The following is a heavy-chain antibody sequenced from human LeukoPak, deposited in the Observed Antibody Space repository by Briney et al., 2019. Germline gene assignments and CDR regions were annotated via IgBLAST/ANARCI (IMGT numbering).Heavy chain of an antibody. CDR1: GFSLSNYW. V-gene: IGHV3-7*01. J-gene: IGHJ4*02. Sequence: GGSLRLSCVASGFSLSNYWMNWVRQAPGKGLEWVASIQPDGKKKYYVDYLRGRFTISRDDARNSLHLQVNSLGVEDTALYYCAEGGYWGQGTLVTVSS. CDR3: AEGGY. CDR2: IQPDGKKK.